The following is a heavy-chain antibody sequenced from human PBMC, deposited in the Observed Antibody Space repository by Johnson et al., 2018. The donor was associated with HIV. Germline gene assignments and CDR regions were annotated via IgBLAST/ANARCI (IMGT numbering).Heavy chain of an antibody. J-gene: IGHJ3*02. Sequence: QVQLVESGGGVVQPGRSLRLSCAASGFTFSSYSMHWVRQAPGKGLEWVAVISYDGSNKYYADSVKGRFTISRDNSKNTLYLQMNSLRAEDTAVYSCARACRDGYTCDAFDIWGQGTMVTVSS. D-gene: IGHD5-24*01. V-gene: IGHV3-30*14. CDR3: ARACRDGYTCDAFDI. CDR1: GFTFSSYS. CDR2: ISYDGSNK.